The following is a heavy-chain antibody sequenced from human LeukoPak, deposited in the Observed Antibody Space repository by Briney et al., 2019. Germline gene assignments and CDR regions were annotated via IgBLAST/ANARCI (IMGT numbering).Heavy chain of an antibody. Sequence: GGSLRLSCAASGFTFSSYAMSWVRQAPGKGLEWVSAISGSGGSTYYADSVKGRFTIPRDNSKNTLYLQMNSLRAEDTAIYYCTKSSDYDILTASNYYYYGLDVWGQGTTVTVSS. CDR2: ISGSGGST. D-gene: IGHD3-9*01. CDR1: GFTFSSYA. V-gene: IGHV3-23*01. J-gene: IGHJ6*02. CDR3: TKSSDYDILTASNYYYYGLDV.